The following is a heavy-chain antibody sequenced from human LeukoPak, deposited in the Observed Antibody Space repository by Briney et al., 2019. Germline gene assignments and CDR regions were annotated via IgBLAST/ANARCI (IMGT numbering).Heavy chain of an antibody. D-gene: IGHD2-2*01. CDR2: IYPGDSDT. CDR3: TRIQRRWFDP. Sequence: ESRKISCKGSGYSFTTYWIGWVRQMPGKGLEWMGIIYPGDSDTRYSPSFQGQVTISADKSISTAYLQWSSLKASDTAMYYCTRIQRRWFDPWGQGSLVTVSS. CDR1: GYSFTTYW. V-gene: IGHV5-51*01. J-gene: IGHJ5*02.